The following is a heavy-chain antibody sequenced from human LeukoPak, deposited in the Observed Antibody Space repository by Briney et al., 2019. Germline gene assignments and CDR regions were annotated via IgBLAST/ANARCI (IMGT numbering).Heavy chain of an antibody. CDR1: GFILTNHW. J-gene: IGHJ4*02. Sequence: GGSLRLSCAASGFILTNHWVTWVRQAPGKGPEWVANINRDESEKYYVDSVKGRFTISRDTAKNSLYLQMNSLRPEDTAVYYCARDFSARYTIDYWGQGTLVTVSS. CDR3: ARDFSARYTIDY. D-gene: IGHD5-18*01. V-gene: IGHV3-7*01. CDR2: INRDESEK.